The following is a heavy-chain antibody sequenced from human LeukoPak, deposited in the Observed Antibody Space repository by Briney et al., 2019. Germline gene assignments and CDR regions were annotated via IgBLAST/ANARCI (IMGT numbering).Heavy chain of an antibody. Sequence: SETLSPTCTVAGGSISSYYWSWIRQPPGKGLEWSGYIYYSGSTNYNPSLKSRVTISVDTSKNQFSLKLSSVTAADTAVYYCARNMVRGVIISPYFDYWGQGTLVTVSS. CDR2: IYYSGST. V-gene: IGHV4-59*01. CDR1: GGSISSYY. D-gene: IGHD3-10*01. CDR3: ARNMVRGVIISPYFDY. J-gene: IGHJ4*02.